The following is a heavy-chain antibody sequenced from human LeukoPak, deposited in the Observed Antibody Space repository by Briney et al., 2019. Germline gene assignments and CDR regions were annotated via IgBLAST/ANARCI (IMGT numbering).Heavy chain of an antibody. CDR3: ARLRYYAVDV. CDR2: ISSGSSTR. V-gene: IGHV3-48*01. Sequence: GGSLRLSCAASGFTFNTFDMTWVRQAPGKGLECVSYISSGSSTRYYADSVKGRFTISRDNAKSSLFLQMNSLRAEDTAVYFCARLRYYAVDVWGRGTTVIVSS. CDR1: GFTFNTFD. J-gene: IGHJ6*02.